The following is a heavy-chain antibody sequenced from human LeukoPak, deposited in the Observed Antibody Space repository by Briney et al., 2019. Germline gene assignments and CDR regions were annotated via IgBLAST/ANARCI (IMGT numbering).Heavy chain of an antibody. V-gene: IGHV4-59*12. CDR1: GGSISSYY. D-gene: IGHD3-10*01. J-gene: IGHJ4*02. CDR2: IYYSGST. CDR3: ARGPYYYGSGRNRNRLATYYFDY. Sequence: SETLSLTCTVSGGSISSYYWSWIRQPPGKGLEWIGYIYYSGSTNYNPSLKSRVTISVDTSKNQFSLKLSSVTAADTAVYYCARGPYYYGSGRNRNRLATYYFDYWGQGTLVTVSS.